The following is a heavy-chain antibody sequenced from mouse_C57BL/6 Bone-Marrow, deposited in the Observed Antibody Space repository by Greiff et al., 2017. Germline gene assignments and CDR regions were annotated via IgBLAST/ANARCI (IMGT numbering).Heavy chain of an antibody. CDR2: IYPGSGSP. V-gene: IGHV1-55*01. J-gene: IGHJ4*01. CDR1: GYTFTSYW. Sequence: VQLQQPGAELVKPGASVQMSCKASGYTFTSYWLTWLKPRPGQGLEWIGAIYPGSGSPTYNEKFKGTATLTVDTSSSTAYMQLSSLTSEDSAVYYCARKSNYPYAMDYWGQGTSVTVSS. D-gene: IGHD2-5*01. CDR3: ARKSNYPYAMDY.